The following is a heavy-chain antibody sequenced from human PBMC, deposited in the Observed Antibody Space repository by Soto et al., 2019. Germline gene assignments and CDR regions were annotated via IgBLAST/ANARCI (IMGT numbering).Heavy chain of an antibody. CDR3: ARQDEMATDAFDI. J-gene: IGHJ3*02. CDR1: GYSFTSYW. V-gene: IGHV5-51*01. Sequence: GEPLKISCKGSGYSFTSYWIGWVRQMPGKGLEWMGIIYPGDSDTRYSPSFQGQVTISADKSISTAYLQWSSLKASDTAMYYCARQDEMATDAFDIWGQGTMVTVSS. CDR2: IYPGDSDT.